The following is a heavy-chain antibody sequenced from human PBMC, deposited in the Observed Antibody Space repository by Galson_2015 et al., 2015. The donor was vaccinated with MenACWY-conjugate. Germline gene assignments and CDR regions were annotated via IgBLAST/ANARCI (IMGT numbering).Heavy chain of an antibody. J-gene: IGHJ6*03. D-gene: IGHD3-9*01. CDR1: GFTFSRYA. Sequence: SLRLSCAASGFTFSRYAMHWVRQTPGKGLEWVAVIWSDGSEKYNPHSVKGRFTISRDNSKNTVYLQMNSLRGEDTAVYYCARDWVYDVVTGYYMDAWGKGTTVIVSS. V-gene: IGHV3-33*01. CDR3: ARDWVYDVVTGYYMDA. CDR2: IWSDGSEK.